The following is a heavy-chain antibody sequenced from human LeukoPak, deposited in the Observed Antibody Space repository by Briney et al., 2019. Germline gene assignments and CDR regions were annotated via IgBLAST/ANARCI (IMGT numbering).Heavy chain of an antibody. CDR3: ARDWGGLGSSSSPPDY. V-gene: IGHV3-11*04. Sequence: GGSLRLSCAASGFTFSDYYMSWIRQAPGKGLEWISYMSSSGSTIDYADSVKGRFTISRDNAKKSLFLQMNSLRADDTAVYYCARDWGGLGSSSSPPDYWGQGTLVTVSS. CDR1: GFTFSDYY. J-gene: IGHJ4*02. CDR2: MSSSGSTI. D-gene: IGHD6-6*01.